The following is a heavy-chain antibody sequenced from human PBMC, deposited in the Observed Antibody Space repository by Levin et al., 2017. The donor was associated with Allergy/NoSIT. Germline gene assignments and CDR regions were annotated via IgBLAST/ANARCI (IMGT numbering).Heavy chain of an antibody. CDR1: GFTFSNYA. CDR2: IKSDGGGA. Sequence: GESLKISCVGSGFTFSNYAMSWVRQAPGKGLEWVSGIKSDGGGASSADSVKGRVTISRDNSRNSLYLPMNSLKAEDTAVYRCAKGTLAQCGATACYPFDFWGQGTLVTVSS. J-gene: IGHJ4*02. D-gene: IGHD4/OR15-4a*01. CDR3: AKGTLAQCGATACYPFDF. V-gene: IGHV3-23*01.